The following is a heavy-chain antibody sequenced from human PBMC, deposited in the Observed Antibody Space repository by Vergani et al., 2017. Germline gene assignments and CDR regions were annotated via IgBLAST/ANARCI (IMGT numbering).Heavy chain of an antibody. D-gene: IGHD2-15*01. Sequence: EVQLLESGGGLVQPGGSLRLSCAASQFTFHTYAMTWFRQAPGKGLGWVSAISGSDGSTYYADSVKGRFTLYRDNSKNTLFLQRNSLRAEDTAVYYCVKVPICSGGNCYSPNFDFWGQGTLVTVSS. CDR2: ISGSDGST. CDR3: VKVPICSGGNCYSPNFDF. CDR1: QFTFHTYA. J-gene: IGHJ4*02. V-gene: IGHV3-23*01.